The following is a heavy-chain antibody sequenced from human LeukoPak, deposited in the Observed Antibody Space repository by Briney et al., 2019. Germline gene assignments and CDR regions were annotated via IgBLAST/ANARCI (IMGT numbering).Heavy chain of an antibody. CDR1: GGSISSYY. CDR2: IYYSGST. J-gene: IGHJ4*02. V-gene: IGHV4-59*01. Sequence: SETLSLTCTVSGGSISSYYWSWIRQPPGKGLEWIGYIYYSGSTNYNPSLKSRVTISVDTSKNQFSLKLSSVTAADTAVYYCARLGAKYYYDSSGYYFEYWGQGTLVTVSS. D-gene: IGHD3-22*01. CDR3: ARLGAKYYYDSSGYYFEY.